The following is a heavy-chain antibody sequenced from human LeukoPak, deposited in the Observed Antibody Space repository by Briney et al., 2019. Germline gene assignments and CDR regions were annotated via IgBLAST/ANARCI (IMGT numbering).Heavy chain of an antibody. J-gene: IGHJ6*02. CDR1: GFTFSSYW. Sequence: PGGSLRLSCAASGFTFSSYWMHWVRQAPGKGLVWVSRINSDGSSTSYADSVKGRFTISRDNAKNTLYPQMNSLRAEDTAVYYCGGQLLWEYGMDVWGQGTTVTVSS. CDR2: INSDGSST. CDR3: GGQLLWEYGMDV. V-gene: IGHV3-74*01. D-gene: IGHD2-2*01.